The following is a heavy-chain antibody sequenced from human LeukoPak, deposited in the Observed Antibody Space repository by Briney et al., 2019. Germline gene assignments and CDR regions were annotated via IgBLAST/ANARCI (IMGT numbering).Heavy chain of an antibody. V-gene: IGHV4-59*01. Sequence: SETLSLTCTVSGGSISSYYWSWIRQPPGKGLXXXGYIYYSGSTNYNPSLKSRATISVDTSKNQFSLKLSSVTAADTAVYYCARSYSGSYYRTFDYWGQGTLVTVSS. CDR2: IYYSGST. CDR3: ARSYSGSYYRTFDY. CDR1: GGSISSYY. J-gene: IGHJ4*02. D-gene: IGHD3-10*01.